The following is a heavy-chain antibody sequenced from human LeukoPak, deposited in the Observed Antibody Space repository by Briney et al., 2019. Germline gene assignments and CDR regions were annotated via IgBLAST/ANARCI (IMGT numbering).Heavy chain of an antibody. J-gene: IGHJ3*02. Sequence: ASVKVSCKASGYTFTSYDINWVRQAAGQGLEWMGWMNPNSGNTGYAQKFQGRVTMTRNTSISTAYMELSSLRSEDTAVYYCASGSVLLWFGEDNDAFDIWGQGTMVTVSS. CDR1: GYTFTSYD. D-gene: IGHD3-10*01. CDR2: MNPNSGNT. V-gene: IGHV1-8*01. CDR3: ASGSVLLWFGEDNDAFDI.